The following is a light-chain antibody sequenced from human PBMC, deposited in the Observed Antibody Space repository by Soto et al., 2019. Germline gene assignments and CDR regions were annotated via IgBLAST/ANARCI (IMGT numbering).Light chain of an antibody. V-gene: IGKV3-20*01. CDR3: QQYDISPRK. CDR1: QSLNSFY. CDR2: GSS. J-gene: IGKJ1*01. Sequence: EIVLTQSPGTLSLSPGERATLSCRASQSLNSFYLAWYQQKPGQAPRLLIYGSSNRATVIPDRFSGSGSGTYFTFIISRLDPEDFAVYYCQQYDISPRKFGQGTKVEVK.